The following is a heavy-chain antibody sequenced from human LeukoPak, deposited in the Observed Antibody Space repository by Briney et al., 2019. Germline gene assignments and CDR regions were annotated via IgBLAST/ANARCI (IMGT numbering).Heavy chain of an antibody. D-gene: IGHD3-10*01. V-gene: IGHV3-7*03. Sequence: TGGSLRLSCAASGFSFSDFYMSWVRQAPGKGLEGVASVYKDGSEKNYADSGKGRFTISRDNTQNSLYLQMNSLRAEDTAVYYCARTRASLAFWGQGTLVTVSS. CDR3: ARTRASLAF. CDR1: GFSFSDFY. CDR2: VYKDGSEK. J-gene: IGHJ4*02.